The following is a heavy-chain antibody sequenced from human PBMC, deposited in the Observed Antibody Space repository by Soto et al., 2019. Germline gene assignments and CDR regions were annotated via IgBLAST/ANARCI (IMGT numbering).Heavy chain of an antibody. CDR3: AKDQGSSWYEIDY. V-gene: IGHV3-23*01. J-gene: IGHJ4*02. CDR2: ISGSSSST. D-gene: IGHD6-13*01. Sequence: HPGGSLRLSCAASGFTFSSYSMNWVRQAPGKGLEWVSTISGSSSSTYYADSVKGRFTISRDNSKNTLYLQMNSLRAEDTAVYYCAKDQGSSWYEIDYWGQGTLVTVSS. CDR1: GFTFSSYS.